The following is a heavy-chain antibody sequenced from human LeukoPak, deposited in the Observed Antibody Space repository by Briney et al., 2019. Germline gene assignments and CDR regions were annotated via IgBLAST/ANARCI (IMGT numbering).Heavy chain of an antibody. CDR1: GGTFSSYA. J-gene: IGHJ4*02. V-gene: IGHV1-69*05. Sequence: SVKVSCKASGGTFSSYAISWVRQAPGQGLEWMGGIIPIFGTANYAQKFQGRVTITTDESTSTAYMELSSLRSEDTAVYYCARSLRYFDGLLYDYWGQGTLVTVSS. D-gene: IGHD3-9*01. CDR3: ARSLRYFDGLLYDY. CDR2: IIPIFGTA.